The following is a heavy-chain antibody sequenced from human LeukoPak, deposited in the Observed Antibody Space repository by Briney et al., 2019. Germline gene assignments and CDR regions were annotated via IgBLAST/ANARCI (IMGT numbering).Heavy chain of an antibody. J-gene: IGHJ4*02. CDR1: GFTFSSYW. D-gene: IGHD2-2*01. CDR2: INSDGSTK. V-gene: IGHV3-74*01. CDR3: TKDADSTSYYFDY. Sequence: GGSLRLSCAASGFTFSSYWMYWVRQAPGKGLVWVSRINSDGSTKSYADSVKGRFTISRDNAKNTLYLQMNSLRAEDTAVYYCTKDADSTSYYFDYWGQGTLVTVSS.